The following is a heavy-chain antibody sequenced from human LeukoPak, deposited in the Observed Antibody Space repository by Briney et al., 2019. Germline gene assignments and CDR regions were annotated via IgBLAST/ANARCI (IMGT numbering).Heavy chain of an antibody. V-gene: IGHV3-30*04. J-gene: IGHJ4*02. Sequence: PGRSLRLSCAASGLTFSSYAMHWVRQAPGKGLEWVAVISYDGSNKYYADSVKGRFTISRDNSKNTLYLQMNSLRAEDTAVYYCASHPRLYYWGQGTLVTVSS. CDR3: ASHPRLYY. CDR1: GLTFSSYA. CDR2: ISYDGSNK.